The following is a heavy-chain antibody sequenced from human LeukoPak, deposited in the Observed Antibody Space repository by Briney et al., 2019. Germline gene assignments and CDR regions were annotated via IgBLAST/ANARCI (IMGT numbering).Heavy chain of an antibody. CDR2: IKQDGSEK. J-gene: IGHJ4*02. CDR1: GFTFSSYW. CDR3: ARVKSLGIAVAGKRYYFDY. Sequence: PGGSLRLSCAASGFTFSSYWMSWVRQAPGKGLEWVANIKQDGSEKYYVDSVKGRFTISRDNAKNSLYLQMNSLRAEDTAVYYCARVKSLGIAVAGKRYYFDYWGQGTLVTVSS. D-gene: IGHD6-19*01. V-gene: IGHV3-7*01.